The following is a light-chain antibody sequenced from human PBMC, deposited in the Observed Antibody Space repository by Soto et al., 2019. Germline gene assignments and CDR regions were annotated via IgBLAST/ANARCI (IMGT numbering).Light chain of an antibody. V-gene: IGLV2-14*01. CDR1: RSDVGGYNY. J-gene: IGLJ2*01. CDR2: DVN. Sequence: QSVLTQPASASGSPGQSITISCTGTRSDVGGYNYVSWYQQHPGKAPKLMIYDVNNRPSGVSNRFSGSKSGNTASLTISGLQAEDEADYYCSSYTGSSTYVVFGGGTKLTVL. CDR3: SSYTGSSTYVV.